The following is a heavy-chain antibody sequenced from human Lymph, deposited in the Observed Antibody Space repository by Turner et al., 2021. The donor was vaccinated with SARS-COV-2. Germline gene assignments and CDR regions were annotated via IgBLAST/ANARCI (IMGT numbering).Heavy chain of an antibody. CDR2: IDYSGST. D-gene: IGHD2-8*01. Sequence: QLQLQESGPGLVKPSETLSLTCTVSGGSIRSSSYYWVWIRLPPGKGLEWIGRIDYSGSTYYNPSLKSRVTISVDTSKNQFSLKLSSVTAADTAVYYCARAPFIIVLMMYASGYFDNWGQGTLVTVSS. V-gene: IGHV4-39*01. J-gene: IGHJ4*02. CDR3: ARAPFIIVLMMYASGYFDN. CDR1: GGSIRSSSYY.